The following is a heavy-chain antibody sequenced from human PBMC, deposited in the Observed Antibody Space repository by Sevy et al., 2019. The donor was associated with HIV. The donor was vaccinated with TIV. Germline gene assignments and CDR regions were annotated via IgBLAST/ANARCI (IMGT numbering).Heavy chain of an antibody. Sequence: ASVKVYCKVSGYTLIEFSMHWVRQAPGKGLEWMGGFDPEDGETIYAQRFQGRVTMTEDTSTDTAYMELSSLRSEDTAVYYCATGLPGEYVDCSSCYSDYFAYRGQGTLVTVSS. J-gene: IGHJ4*02. CDR2: FDPEDGET. CDR3: ATGLPGEYVDCSSCYSDYFAY. V-gene: IGHV1-24*01. D-gene: IGHD2-15*01. CDR1: GYTLIEFS.